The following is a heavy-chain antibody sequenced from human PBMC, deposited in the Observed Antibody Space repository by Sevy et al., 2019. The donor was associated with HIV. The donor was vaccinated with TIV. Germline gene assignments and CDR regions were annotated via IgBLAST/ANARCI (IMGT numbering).Heavy chain of an antibody. Sequence: SETLSLTCAVHDGSFSGYYWNWIRQLPGKGLEWIGEINESGITYYNPSLKRRVTISVDTAKKQFSLKLNSLTAVDSAVYSCARSPPVVVVPGAPSWFDPWGQGTLVTVSS. CDR2: INESGIT. J-gene: IGHJ5*02. CDR3: ARSPPVVVVPGAPSWFDP. CDR1: DGSFSGYY. D-gene: IGHD2-2*01. V-gene: IGHV4-34*01.